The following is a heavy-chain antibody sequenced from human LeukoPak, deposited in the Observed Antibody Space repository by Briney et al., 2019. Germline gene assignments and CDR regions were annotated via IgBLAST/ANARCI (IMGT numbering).Heavy chain of an antibody. Sequence: SETLSLTCTVSGGSISSYYWSWIRQPPGKGLEWIGYIYYSGSTNYNPSLKSRVTISVDTSKNQFSLKLSSVTAADTAAYYCAREGSQEYFDYWGQGTLVTVSS. J-gene: IGHJ4*02. CDR1: GGSISSYY. CDR3: AREGSQEYFDY. V-gene: IGHV4-59*01. CDR2: IYYSGST. D-gene: IGHD6-19*01.